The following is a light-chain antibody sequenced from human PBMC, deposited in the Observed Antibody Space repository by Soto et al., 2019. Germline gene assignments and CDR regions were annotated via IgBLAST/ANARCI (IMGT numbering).Light chain of an antibody. CDR1: SSNIGAGYD. CDR3: QSYDSSLSGYVV. CDR2: GNS. J-gene: IGLJ2*01. Sequence: QYVLTQPPSVSGAPGQRVTISCTWISSNIGAGYDVHWYQQLPGTAPKLLIYGNSNRPSGVPDRFSGSKSGTSASLAITGLQAEDEADYYCQSYDSSLSGYVVFGGGTKLTVL. V-gene: IGLV1-40*01.